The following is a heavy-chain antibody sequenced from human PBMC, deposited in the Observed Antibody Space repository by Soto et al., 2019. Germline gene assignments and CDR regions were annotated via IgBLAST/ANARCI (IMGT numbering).Heavy chain of an antibody. CDR2: ISSSGSTI. Sequence: LSLSCAASGFTCSDYYMSWIRQAPGKGLEWVSYISSSGSTIYYADSVKGRFTISRDNAKNSLYLQMNSLRAEDTAVYYCAREPYDFWSGYYGWGQGTLVTVSS. J-gene: IGHJ4*02. D-gene: IGHD3-3*01. CDR1: GFTCSDYY. CDR3: AREPYDFWSGYYG. V-gene: IGHV3-11*01.